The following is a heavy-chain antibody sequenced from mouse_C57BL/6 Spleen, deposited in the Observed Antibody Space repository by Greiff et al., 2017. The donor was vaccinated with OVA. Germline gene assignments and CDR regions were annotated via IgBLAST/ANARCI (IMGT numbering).Heavy chain of an antibody. Sequence: QVQLQQSGAELMKPGASVKLSCKATGYTFTGYWIEWVKQRPGHGLEWIGEILPGSGSTNYNEKFKGKATFTADTSSNTAYMQLSSLTTEDSAVYYCASRRLYDYGDGFDYWGQGTTLTVSS. D-gene: IGHD2-4*01. CDR1: GYTFTGYW. V-gene: IGHV1-9*01. J-gene: IGHJ2*01. CDR2: ILPGSGST. CDR3: ASRRLYDYGDGFDY.